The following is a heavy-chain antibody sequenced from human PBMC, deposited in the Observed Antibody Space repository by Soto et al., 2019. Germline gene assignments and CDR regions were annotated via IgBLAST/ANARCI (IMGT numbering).Heavy chain of an antibody. CDR1: GGSISSGGYS. Sequence: SETLSLTCAVSGGSISSGGYSWSWIRQPPGKGLEWIGYTYHSGSTYYNPSLKSRVTISVDRSKNQFSLKLTSVTAADTAVYFCARRLVATVATSENNWLHPWGQGALVTVSS. V-gene: IGHV4-30-2*01. D-gene: IGHD4-17*01. J-gene: IGHJ5*02. CDR2: TYHSGST. CDR3: ARRLVATVATSENNWLHP.